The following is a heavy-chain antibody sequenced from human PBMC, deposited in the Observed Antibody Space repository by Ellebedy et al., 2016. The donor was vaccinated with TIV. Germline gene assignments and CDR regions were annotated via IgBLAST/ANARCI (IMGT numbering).Heavy chain of an antibody. CDR2: ISSSSSTI. CDR1: GFPFSRYS. Sequence: GESLKISCAASGFPFSRYSMNWVRQAPGQGLEWVSYISSSSSTIYYADSVKGRFTISRDNAKNSLYLQMNSLRDEDTAVYYCARDPVDILTGLNYYYGMDVWGQGTTVTVSS. J-gene: IGHJ6*02. V-gene: IGHV3-48*02. D-gene: IGHD3-9*01. CDR3: ARDPVDILTGLNYYYGMDV.